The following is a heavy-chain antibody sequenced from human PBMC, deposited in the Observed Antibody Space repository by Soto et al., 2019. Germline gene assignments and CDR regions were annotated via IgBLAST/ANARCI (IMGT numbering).Heavy chain of an antibody. D-gene: IGHD1-7*01. J-gene: IGHJ5*02. Sequence: PGGSLRLSCTASGFTFSSYWMHWVRQAPGKGLVWVSRINSDGSTTHYADSVKGRFTISRDNAKNTLYLQMNSLRAEDTAVYYCGPSWNSNNWFDPWGQGTLVTVSS. CDR2: INSDGSTT. CDR1: GFTFSSYW. CDR3: GPSWNSNNWFDP. V-gene: IGHV3-74*01.